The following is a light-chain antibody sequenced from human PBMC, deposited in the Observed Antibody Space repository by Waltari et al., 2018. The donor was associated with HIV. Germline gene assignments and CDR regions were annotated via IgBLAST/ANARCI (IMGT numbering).Light chain of an antibody. J-gene: IGLJ3*02. CDR3: GTWDTSLGAGV. Sequence: QSVLPQRPSVSAAQGQKVTIPCSGSSPKIGNDFCPCYQHLPGAAPKRLFDDNDKRPAVMSDRSSGSKSGTSATLGITGLQTGDEADYYCGTWDTSLGAGVFGGGTKLTVL. CDR2: DND. V-gene: IGLV1-51*01. CDR1: SPKIGNDF.